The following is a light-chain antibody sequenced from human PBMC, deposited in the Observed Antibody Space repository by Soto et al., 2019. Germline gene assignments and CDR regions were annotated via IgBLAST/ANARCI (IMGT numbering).Light chain of an antibody. J-gene: IGLJ3*02. CDR2: EVN. V-gene: IGLV2-14*01. Sequence: QSALTQPASVSGSPGQSITISCTGTSSDVGGYDYVSWCQQYPGKGPKLIIYEVNNRPLGVSSRFSGSKSGNTASLTISGLQADDEADYFCGSYSNTKSRVFGGGTK. CDR1: SSDVGGYDY. CDR3: GSYSNTKSRV.